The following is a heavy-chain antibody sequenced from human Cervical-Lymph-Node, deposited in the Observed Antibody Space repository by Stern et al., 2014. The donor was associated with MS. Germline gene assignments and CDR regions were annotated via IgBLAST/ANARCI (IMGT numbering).Heavy chain of an antibody. D-gene: IGHD3-22*01. V-gene: IGHV4-61*02. Sequence: QLQLQESGPGLVKPSQTLSLTCTVSGGSISSGSYYWSWIRQPAGKGLEWIGRIYTSGSTNYNPSLKSRVTISVDTSKTQFPLRLSFVTAADTAVYYCASDSSGLGYFDYWGQGTLVTVSS. CDR3: ASDSSGLGYFDY. J-gene: IGHJ4*02. CDR2: IYTSGST. CDR1: GGSISSGSYY.